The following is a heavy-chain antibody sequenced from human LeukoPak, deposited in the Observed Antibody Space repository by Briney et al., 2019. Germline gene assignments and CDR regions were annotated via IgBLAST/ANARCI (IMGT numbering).Heavy chain of an antibody. CDR2: TRGSGSGM. D-gene: IGHD7-27*01. CDR1: GFAFSDYS. Sequence: GGSLRLSCAASGFAFSDYSMNWVRQAPGKGLEWIANTRGSGSGMGSGSYYAGAVQGRFTISRDNAKNSLYLQMISLRAEDTAFYYCARDDNWGFDYWGQGALVTVSS. CDR3: ARDDNWGFDY. V-gene: IGHV3-21*05. J-gene: IGHJ4*02.